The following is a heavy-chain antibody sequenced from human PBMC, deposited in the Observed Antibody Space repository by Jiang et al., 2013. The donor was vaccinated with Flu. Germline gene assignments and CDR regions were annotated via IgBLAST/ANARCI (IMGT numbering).Heavy chain of an antibody. J-gene: IGHJ4*02. V-gene: IGHV7-4-1*02. CDR2: INTNTGNP. CDR3: ARGGRAGSSGWYDYFEY. CDR1: GYTLTTYA. Sequence: QSGSELKKPGASVKVSCKASGYTLTTYAMNWVRQAPGQGLEWMGWINTNTGNPTYAQGFTGQFVFSLDTSVSTAYLQISSLKAEDTAVYYCARGGRAGSSGWYDYFEYWGQGSLVTVSS. D-gene: IGHD6-19*01.